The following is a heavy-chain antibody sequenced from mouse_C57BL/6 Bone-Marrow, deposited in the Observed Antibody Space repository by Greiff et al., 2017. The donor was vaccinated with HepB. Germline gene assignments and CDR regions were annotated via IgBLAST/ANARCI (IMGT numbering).Heavy chain of an antibody. CDR1: GYTFTSYW. Sequence: QVQLQQPGAELVMPGASVKLSCKASGYTFTSYWMHWVKQRPGQGLEWIGEIDPSDSYTNYNQKFKGKSTLTVDKSSSTAYMQLSSLTSEDSAVYYCARGRYDYLAYWGQGTLVTVSA. D-gene: IGHD2-4*01. V-gene: IGHV1-69*01. CDR2: IDPSDSYT. CDR3: ARGRYDYLAY. J-gene: IGHJ3*01.